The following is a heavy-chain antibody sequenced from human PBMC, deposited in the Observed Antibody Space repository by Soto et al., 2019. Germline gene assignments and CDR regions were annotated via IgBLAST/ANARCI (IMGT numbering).Heavy chain of an antibody. J-gene: IGHJ3*02. CDR3: ARAYYDSSGYYYVRAAFDI. V-gene: IGHV3-53*01. Sequence: GSLRLSCAASGFTVSSNYMSWVRQAPGKGLEWVSVIYSGGSTYYADSVKGRFTISRDNSKNTLYLQMNSLRAEDTAVYYCARAYYDSSGYYYVRAAFDIWGQGTMVTVSS. CDR1: GFTVSSNY. D-gene: IGHD3-22*01. CDR2: IYSGGST.